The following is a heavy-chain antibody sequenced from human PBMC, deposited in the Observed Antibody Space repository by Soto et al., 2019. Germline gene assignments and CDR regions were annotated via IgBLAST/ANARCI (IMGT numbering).Heavy chain of an antibody. CDR2: IIPIFGTA. J-gene: IGHJ4*02. V-gene: IGHV1-69*13. CDR3: ARVFSGDYSFFFAY. D-gene: IGHD4-4*01. Sequence: SVKVSCKASGGTFSRYAISWVRQAPGQGLEWMGGIIPIFGTAKYAEKFQGRVMITADESTTTAYMELSSLTSEDTAVYYCARVFSGDYSFFFAYWGQGTLVTVSS. CDR1: GGTFSRYA.